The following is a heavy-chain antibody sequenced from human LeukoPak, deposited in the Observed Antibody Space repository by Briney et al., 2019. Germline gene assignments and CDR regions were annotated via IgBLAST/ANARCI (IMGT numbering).Heavy chain of an antibody. CDR3: AGGYGEYYYGMDV. CDR1: GFTFSSYA. D-gene: IGHD4-17*01. Sequence: GGSLRLSCAASGFTFSSYAMHWVRQAPGKGLEWVAVIWYDGSNKCYADSVKGRFTISRDNSKNTLYLQMNSLRAEDTAVYYCAGGYGEYYYGMDVWGQGTTVTVSS. CDR2: IWYDGSNK. V-gene: IGHV3-33*08. J-gene: IGHJ6*02.